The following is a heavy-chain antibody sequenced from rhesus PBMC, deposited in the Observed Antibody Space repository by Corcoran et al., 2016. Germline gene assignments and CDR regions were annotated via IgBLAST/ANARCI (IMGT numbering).Heavy chain of an antibody. D-gene: IGHD4-29*01. CDR3: ARDLDYGSPH. CDR1: GGSISTNY. Sequence: QLQLQESGPGLVKPSETLSVTCAVSGGSISTNYWSWIRQPPGKGLEWIGRTYGIGSSTNTNPSLKSLVTLSVDMSKNQLSLKLSSVTAADTAVYYCARDLDYGSPHWGQGVLVTVSS. J-gene: IGHJ4*01. V-gene: IGHV4-169*02. CDR2: TYGIGSST.